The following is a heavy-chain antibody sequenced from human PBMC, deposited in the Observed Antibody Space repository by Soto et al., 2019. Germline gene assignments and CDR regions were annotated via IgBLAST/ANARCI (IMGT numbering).Heavy chain of an antibody. CDR1: GFTFSSYG. D-gene: IGHD3-10*01. V-gene: IGHV3-33*08. Sequence: QVQLVESGGGVVQPGRSLRLSCAASGFTFSSYGMHWVRQAPGKGLEWVALIWFDGSNKYYADSVRGRFTISRDNSKNTRYLQMNSLRDEDTAVYYCASGGRGASGYYYYYYMDVWGKGNPVTVSS. CDR3: ASGGRGASGYYYYYYMDV. CDR2: IWFDGSNK. J-gene: IGHJ6*03.